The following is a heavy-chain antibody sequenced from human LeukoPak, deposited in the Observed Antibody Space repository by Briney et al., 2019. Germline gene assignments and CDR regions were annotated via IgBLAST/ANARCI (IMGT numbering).Heavy chain of an antibody. J-gene: IGHJ4*02. V-gene: IGHV3-48*01. CDR3: ARDLKGIYDFWSGYSFDY. D-gene: IGHD3-3*01. Sequence: PGGSLRLSCAASEFTFSSYSMNWVRQAPGKGLEWVSYISSSSSTIYYADSVKGRFTISRDNAKNSLYLQMNSLRAEDTAVYYCARDLKGIYDFWSGYSFDYWGQGTLVTVSS. CDR1: EFTFSSYS. CDR2: ISSSSSTI.